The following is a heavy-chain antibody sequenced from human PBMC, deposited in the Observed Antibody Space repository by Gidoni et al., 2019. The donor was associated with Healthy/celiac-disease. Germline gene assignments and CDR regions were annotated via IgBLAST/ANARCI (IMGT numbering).Heavy chain of an antibody. CDR3: ARGRGYCSSTSCSYYFDY. Sequence: QVQLVESGGGVVQPGRSLRLSCAASGFTFSSYGMHWVRQAPGKGLEWVAVIWYDGSNKYYADSVKGRFTISRDNSKNTLYLQMNSLRAEDTAVYYCARGRGYCSSTSCSYYFDYWGQGTLVTVSS. V-gene: IGHV3-33*01. CDR2: IWYDGSNK. D-gene: IGHD2-2*01. J-gene: IGHJ4*02. CDR1: GFTFSSYG.